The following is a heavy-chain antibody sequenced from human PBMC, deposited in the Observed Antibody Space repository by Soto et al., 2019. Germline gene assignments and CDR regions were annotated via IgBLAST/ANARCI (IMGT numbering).Heavy chain of an antibody. V-gene: IGHV1-18*01. CDR3: ASGRCWSSTSSHVLGY. CDR2: ISAYNGNT. Sequence: ASVKVSCKASGYTFASCGISWVRQAPGQGLEWMGWISAYNGNTNYAQKLQGRVTMTTDTSTSTAYMELRSLRSDDTAVYYCASGRCWSSTSSHVLGYWGQGPLVTVLL. J-gene: IGHJ4*02. CDR1: GYTFASCG. D-gene: IGHD2-2*01.